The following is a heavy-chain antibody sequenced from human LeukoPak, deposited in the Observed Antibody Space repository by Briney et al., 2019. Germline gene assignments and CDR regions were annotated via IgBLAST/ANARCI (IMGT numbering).Heavy chain of an antibody. CDR3: AGMADSDFWSGYYYYYYGMDV. D-gene: IGHD3-3*01. CDR1: GFTFSSYS. J-gene: IGHJ6*02. CDR2: ISSSSSYI. Sequence: GGSLRLSCAVSGFTFSSYSMNWVRQAPGKGLEWVSSISSSSSYIYYADSVKGRFTISRDNAKNSLYLQMNSLRAEDTAVYYCAGMADSDFWSGYYYYYYGMDVWGQGTTVTVSS. V-gene: IGHV3-21*01.